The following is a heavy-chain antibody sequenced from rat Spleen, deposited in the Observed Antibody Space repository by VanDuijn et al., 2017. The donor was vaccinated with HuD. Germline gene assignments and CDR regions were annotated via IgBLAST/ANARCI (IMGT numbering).Heavy chain of an antibody. CDR1: GHSISSGYR. CDR2: INSAGST. CDR3: ARSGMMVLITREDVMDA. V-gene: IGHV3-3*01. Sequence: EVQLQESGPGLVKPSQSLSLTCSVTGHSISSGYRWNWIRKFPGNELEWMGYINSAGSTIHNPSLQSRISITRDTSKNQFFLQVNSVTTEDTATYYCARSGMMVLITREDVMDAWGQGASVTVSS. J-gene: IGHJ4*01. D-gene: IGHD1-12*02.